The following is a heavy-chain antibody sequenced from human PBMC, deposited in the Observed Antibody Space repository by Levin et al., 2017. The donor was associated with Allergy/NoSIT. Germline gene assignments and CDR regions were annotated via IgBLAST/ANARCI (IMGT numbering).Heavy chain of an antibody. CDR1: GGSISSSY. CDR2: IYYSGST. CDR3: ARTGYSSGNDY. J-gene: IGHJ4*02. V-gene: IGHV4-59*01. D-gene: IGHD6-19*01. Sequence: SQTLSLTCTVSGGSISSSYWSWIRPPPGKGLEWIGYIYYSGSTNYNPSLKSRVTISVDTSKNQFSLKLSSVTAADTAVYYCARTGYSSGNDYWGQGTLVTVSS.